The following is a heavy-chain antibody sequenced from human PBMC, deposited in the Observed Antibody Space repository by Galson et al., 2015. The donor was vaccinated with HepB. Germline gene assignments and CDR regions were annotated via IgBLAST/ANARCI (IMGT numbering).Heavy chain of an antibody. V-gene: IGHV3-33*01. D-gene: IGHD3-3*01. CDR2: IWYDGSNK. Sequence: SLRLSCAASGFTFSSYGMHWVRQAPGKGLEWVAVIWYDGSNKYYADSVKGRFTISRDNSKNTLYLQMNSLRAEDTAVYYCARDYDFWSGYSPRHGPYFDYWGQGTLVTVSS. CDR1: GFTFSSYG. J-gene: IGHJ4*02. CDR3: ARDYDFWSGYSPRHGPYFDY.